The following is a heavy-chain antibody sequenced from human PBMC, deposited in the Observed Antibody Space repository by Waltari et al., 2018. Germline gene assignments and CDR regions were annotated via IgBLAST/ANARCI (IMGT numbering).Heavy chain of an antibody. CDR3: AHRSGTAQLFDI. V-gene: IGHV2-5*01. Sequence: QITLKESGPTLVKPTQTLTLTCTFSGFSLSTSGVGVGWIRQPPGKALEWLALIYWNDDKRYSPSLKSRLTITKDTSKNQVVLTMTNMDPVDTATYYCAHRSGTAQLFDIWGQGTMVTVSS. D-gene: IGHD2-21*02. CDR1: GFSLSTSGVG. J-gene: IGHJ3*02. CDR2: IYWNDDK.